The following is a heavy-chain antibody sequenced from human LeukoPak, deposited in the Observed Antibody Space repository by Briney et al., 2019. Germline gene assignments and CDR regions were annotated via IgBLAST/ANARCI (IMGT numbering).Heavy chain of an antibody. Sequence: ASVKVSCKASGYTFTNYGISWVRQAPGQGLEWMGWISAYNGNTNYAEKVQGRVTMTTDTSTSTAYMELRSLRSDDTAVYYCARVEYCGGDCYHFDYWGQGTLVTVSS. CDR3: ARVEYCGGDCYHFDY. D-gene: IGHD2-21*02. CDR1: GYTFTNYG. V-gene: IGHV1-18*01. CDR2: ISAYNGNT. J-gene: IGHJ4*02.